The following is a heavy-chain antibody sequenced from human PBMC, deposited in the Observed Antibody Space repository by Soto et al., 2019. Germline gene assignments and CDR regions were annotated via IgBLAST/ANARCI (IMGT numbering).Heavy chain of an antibody. Sequence: QVQLVQSGAEVKKPGSSVKVSCKASGGTFSSYAISWVRQAPGQGLEWMGGIIPIFGTANYAQKFQGRVTITADKSTSTAYMELSSLRSEDTAVYYCARETHYGSGSYFGPITTNYYYYGMDVWGQGTTVTVSS. CDR3: ARETHYGSGSYFGPITTNYYYYGMDV. D-gene: IGHD3-10*01. V-gene: IGHV1-69*06. J-gene: IGHJ6*02. CDR1: GGTFSSYA. CDR2: IIPIFGTA.